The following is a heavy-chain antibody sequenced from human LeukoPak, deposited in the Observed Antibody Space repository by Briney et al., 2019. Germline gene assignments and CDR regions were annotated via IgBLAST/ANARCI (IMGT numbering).Heavy chain of an antibody. D-gene: IGHD3-22*01. CDR2: MNPNSGNT. V-gene: IGHV1-8*01. CDR1: GYTFTSYD. Sequence: ASVKVSCKDSGYTFTSYDINWVRQATGQGLEWMGWMNPNSGNTGYAQKFQGRVTMTRNTSISTAYMELSSLRSEDTAVYYCARRHRTYYYDSQGFNPWGQGTLVTVSS. J-gene: IGHJ5*02. CDR3: ARRHRTYYYDSQGFNP.